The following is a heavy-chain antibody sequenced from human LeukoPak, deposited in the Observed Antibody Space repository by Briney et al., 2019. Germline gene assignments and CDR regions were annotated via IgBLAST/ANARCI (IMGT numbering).Heavy chain of an antibody. CDR3: ARTNLGSGWRFDY. V-gene: IGHV3-11*06. CDR1: ECAFSDFY. CDR2: ISSSSSHT. Sequence: GGSLRLSCGPSECAFSDFYMTWIHQAPGKGLEWVSYISSSSSHTNYADSVKGRFTISRDNAKNSLYLQMNSLRAEDTAVYYCARTNLGSGWRFDYWGQGTLVTVSS. J-gene: IGHJ4*02. D-gene: IGHD6-19*01.